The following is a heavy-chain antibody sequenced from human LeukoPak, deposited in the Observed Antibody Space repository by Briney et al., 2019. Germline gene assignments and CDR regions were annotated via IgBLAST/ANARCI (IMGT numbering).Heavy chain of an antibody. CDR1: GFTFSSYA. D-gene: IGHD4-17*01. CDR3: AKERNEYGDYVVNYNWFDP. CDR2: ISGSGGST. V-gene: IGHV3-23*01. J-gene: IGHJ5*02. Sequence: PGGSLRLSCAASGFTFSSYAMSWVRQAPGKGLEWVSAISGSGGSTYYADSVKGRFTISRDNSKNTLYLQMNSLRAEDTAVYYCAKERNEYGDYVVNYNWFDPWGQGTLVTVSS.